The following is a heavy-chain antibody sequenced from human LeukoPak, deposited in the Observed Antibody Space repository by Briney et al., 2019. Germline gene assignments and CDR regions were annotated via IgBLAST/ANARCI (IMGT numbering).Heavy chain of an antibody. CDR1: GFTFSDNY. CDR2: ISSSGNTT. D-gene: IGHD1-1*01. J-gene: IGHJ4*02. Sequence: GGSLRLSCAASGFTFSDNYMSWIRQAPGKGLEWVSYISSSGNTTHNADSVKGRFTISRDNAKNSLYLQMNSLRAEDTAFYYCARGDNYVGPYYFDYWGQGTLVTVSS. V-gene: IGHV3-11*01. CDR3: ARGDNYVGPYYFDY.